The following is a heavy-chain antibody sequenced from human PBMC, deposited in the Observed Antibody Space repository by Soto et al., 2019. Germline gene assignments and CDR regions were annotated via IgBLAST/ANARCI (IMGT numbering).Heavy chain of an antibody. CDR2: ISGSGGST. V-gene: IGHV3-23*01. J-gene: IGHJ4*02. D-gene: IGHD3-10*01. CDR3: AKEYYYGSGSYSFYCDY. CDR1: GFTFSSYA. Sequence: EVQLLESGGGLVQPGGSLRLSCAASGFTFSSYAMSWVRQAPGKGLEWVSAISGSGGSTYYADSVKGRFTISRDNSKNTLYLQMNSLRAEDTAVYYCAKEYYYGSGSYSFYCDYWGQGTLVTVSS.